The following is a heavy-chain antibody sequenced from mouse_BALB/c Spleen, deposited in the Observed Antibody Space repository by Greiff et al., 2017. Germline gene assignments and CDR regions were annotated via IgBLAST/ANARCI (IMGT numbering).Heavy chain of an antibody. Sequence: VQLQQSGGGLVQPGGSRKLSCAASGFTFSSFGMHWVRQAPEKGLEWVAYISSGSSTIYYADTVKGRFTISRDNPKNTLFLQMTSLRSEDTAMYYCARRYGNYGDAMDYWGQGTSVTVSS. CDR3: ARRYGNYGDAMDY. CDR1: GFTFSSFG. V-gene: IGHV5-17*02. J-gene: IGHJ4*01. D-gene: IGHD2-10*02. CDR2: ISSGSSTI.